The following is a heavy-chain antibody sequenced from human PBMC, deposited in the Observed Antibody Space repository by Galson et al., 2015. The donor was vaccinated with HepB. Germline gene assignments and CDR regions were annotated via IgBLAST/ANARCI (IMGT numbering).Heavy chain of an antibody. CDR1: GFTFSSYA. CDR2: ISYDGSNK. Sequence: SLRLSCAASGFTFSSYAMHWVRQAPGKGLEWVAVISYDGSNKYYADSVKGRFTISRDNSKNTLYLQMNSLRAEDTAVYYCATSGSANYFDYWCQGTLVTVSS. CDR3: ATSGSANYFDY. V-gene: IGHV3-30*04. D-gene: IGHD1-26*01. J-gene: IGHJ4*02.